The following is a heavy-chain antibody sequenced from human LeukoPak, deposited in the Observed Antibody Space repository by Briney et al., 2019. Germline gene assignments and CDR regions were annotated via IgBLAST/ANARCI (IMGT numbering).Heavy chain of an antibody. V-gene: IGHV4-39*01. CDR3: ARHEYSGSYYGVSWFVP. CDR1: GGSISSSGYY. Sequence: SETLSLTCTVSGGSISSSGYYWGWIRQPPGKGLEWIASIYYSGSTYYNPSLKSRVTISVDTSKNQLSLKLSSLTAADTAVYYCARHEYSGSYYGVSWFVPWGQGTLVTVSS. D-gene: IGHD1-26*01. CDR2: IYYSGST. J-gene: IGHJ5*02.